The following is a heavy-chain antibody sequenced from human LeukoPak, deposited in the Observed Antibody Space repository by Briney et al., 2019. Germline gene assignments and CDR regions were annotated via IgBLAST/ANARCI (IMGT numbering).Heavy chain of an antibody. D-gene: IGHD3-22*01. Sequence: TSETLSLTCAVSGYSISSGYYWGWIRQPPGKGREWIGSIYHSGSTYYNPSLKSRVTISVDTSKNQFSLKLSSVTAADTAVYYCARGPYPYYSDSSGYTGYFDYWGQGTLVTVSS. CDR2: IYHSGST. CDR1: GYSISSGYY. J-gene: IGHJ4*02. CDR3: ARGPYPYYSDSSGYTGYFDY. V-gene: IGHV4-38-2*01.